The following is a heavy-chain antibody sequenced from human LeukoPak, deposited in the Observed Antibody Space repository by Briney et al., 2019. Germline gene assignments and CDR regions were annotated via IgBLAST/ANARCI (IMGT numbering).Heavy chain of an antibody. CDR1: GGSISSYY. CDR2: MYYSGST. V-gene: IGHV4-59*01. D-gene: IGHD6-13*01. CDR3: ARAGQLDRPFNY. Sequence: PSETLSLTCSVSGGSISSYYWSWIRQPPGKGLEWIGYMYYSGSTHYNPSLESRVTISVDTSKNQFSLKLSSVTAADTAVYYCARAGQLDRPFNYWGQGTVVTVAS. J-gene: IGHJ4*02.